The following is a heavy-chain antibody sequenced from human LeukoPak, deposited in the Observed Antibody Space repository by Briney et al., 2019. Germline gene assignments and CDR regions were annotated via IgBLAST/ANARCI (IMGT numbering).Heavy chain of an antibody. CDR1: GFTFSSYG. Sequence: GGSLRPSCAASGFTFSSYGMSWVRQAPGKGLEWVSAISGSGGSTYYADSVKGRFTISRDNSKNTLYLQMNSLRAEDTAVYYCAKDCDYGDYVGRFDPWGQGTLVTVSS. D-gene: IGHD4-17*01. CDR3: AKDCDYGDYVGRFDP. V-gene: IGHV3-23*01. CDR2: ISGSGGST. J-gene: IGHJ5*02.